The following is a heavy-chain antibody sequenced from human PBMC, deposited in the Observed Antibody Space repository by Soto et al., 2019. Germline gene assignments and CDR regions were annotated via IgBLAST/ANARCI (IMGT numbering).Heavy chain of an antibody. CDR1: GGSFSGYY. Sequence: TSETLSLTCAVYGGSFSGYYWSWIRQPPGKGLEWIGEINHSGSTNYNPSLKSRVTISVDTSKNQFSLKLSSVTAADTAVYYCAKQTYYYDSSGYYDFDYWGQGTLVXVSS. CDR2: INHSGST. D-gene: IGHD3-22*01. CDR3: AKQTYYYDSSGYYDFDY. J-gene: IGHJ4*02. V-gene: IGHV4-34*01.